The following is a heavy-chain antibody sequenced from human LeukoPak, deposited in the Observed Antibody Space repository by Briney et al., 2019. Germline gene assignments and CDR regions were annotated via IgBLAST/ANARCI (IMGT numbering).Heavy chain of an antibody. J-gene: IGHJ4*02. Sequence: EASVKVSCKASGYTFSRYGINWVRQAPGQGLEWMGWISAYNGNTNYAQNFQGRVTMTTDTSTSTSYMEMRSLRSDDTAVYYCARDLRIFQYDSSSGYWWGTTGPREHFDYWGQGTLVTVSS. CDR2: ISAYNGNT. CDR3: ARDLRIFQYDSSSGYWWGTTGPREHFDY. V-gene: IGHV1-18*01. D-gene: IGHD3-3*01. CDR1: GYTFSRYG.